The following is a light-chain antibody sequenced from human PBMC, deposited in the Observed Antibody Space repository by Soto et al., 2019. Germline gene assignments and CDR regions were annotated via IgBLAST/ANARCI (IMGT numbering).Light chain of an antibody. CDR3: QKYNSAPLT. J-gene: IGKJ3*01. V-gene: IGKV1-27*01. CDR2: AAS. CDR1: QGISNY. Sequence: DIQMTQSPSSLSASVGDRVTITCRASQGISNYLAWYQKKPEKVTKLLIYAASTLQSEIPSRFSRSGSATAFTLTISSLPPEDVATDYCQKYNSAPLTFGPGAKVDIK.